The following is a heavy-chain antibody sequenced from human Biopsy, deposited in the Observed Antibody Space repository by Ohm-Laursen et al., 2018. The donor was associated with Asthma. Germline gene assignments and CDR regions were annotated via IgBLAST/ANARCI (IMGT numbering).Heavy chain of an antibody. CDR3: ARRSYNWDDIDS. D-gene: IGHD1-1*01. CDR1: GYTFTRYG. J-gene: IGHJ4*02. Sequence: ASVKVSCKTSGYTFTRYGIAWVRQAPGQGLEWVGWISVYNGDTNSAQKLQDRVTLTTDTYTDTAYMELRSLRSDDTAVYYCARRSYNWDDIDSWSQGTLVTVSS. V-gene: IGHV1-18*01. CDR2: ISVYNGDT.